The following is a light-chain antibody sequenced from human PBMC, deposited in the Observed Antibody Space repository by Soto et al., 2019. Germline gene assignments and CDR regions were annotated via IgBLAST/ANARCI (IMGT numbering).Light chain of an antibody. CDR1: QSVSSSY. CDR2: GAS. V-gene: IGKV3-15*01. CDR3: QQYNNWPPWT. Sequence: EILMTQSPATLSVSPGDRATLSCRASQSVSSSYLAWYQQKPGQAPRLLIYGASTRATGIPARFSGSGSGTEFTLTISNLQSEDFAVYYCQQYNNWPPWTFGQGPKVDI. J-gene: IGKJ1*01.